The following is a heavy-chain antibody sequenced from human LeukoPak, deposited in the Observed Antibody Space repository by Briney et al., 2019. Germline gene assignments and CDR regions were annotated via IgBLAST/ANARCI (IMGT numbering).Heavy chain of an antibody. CDR2: IHNDGTTE. J-gene: IGHJ4*02. Sequence: GGSLRLSCAASGFTFSTYAMHWVRQAPGKGLEWVTFIHNDGTTEYYADSVKGRFTISRDNSKNTVYLQMNSLRVEDTAVYYCAKDDPTGRYLWGQATLVTVSS. D-gene: IGHD1-26*01. CDR1: GFTFSTYA. V-gene: IGHV3-30*02. CDR3: AKDDPTGRYL.